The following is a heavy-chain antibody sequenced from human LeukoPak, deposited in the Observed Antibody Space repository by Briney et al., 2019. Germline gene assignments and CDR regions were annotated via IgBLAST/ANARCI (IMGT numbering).Heavy chain of an antibody. Sequence: HTGGSLRLSCEASGFTFHDYAMHWVRQAPGKGLEWVSGISWNNGLIGYGDSVRGRFTISRDNAKNSLYLQMNSLRPEDTAFYYCAKDLLAVPATIGSWGQGTLVTASS. D-gene: IGHD3-10*01. J-gene: IGHJ4*02. CDR2: ISWNNGLI. CDR3: AKDLLAVPATIGS. CDR1: GFTFHDYA. V-gene: IGHV3-9*01.